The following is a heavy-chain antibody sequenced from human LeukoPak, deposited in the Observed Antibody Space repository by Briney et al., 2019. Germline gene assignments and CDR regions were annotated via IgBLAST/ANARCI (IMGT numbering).Heavy chain of an antibody. J-gene: IGHJ3*02. CDR3: ARVPSSSSWYRFDAFDI. CDR2: ISSSGCTI. CDR1: GFTFSDYY. Sequence: PGGSLRLSCAASGFTFSDYYMSWIRQAPGKGLEWVSYISSSGCTIYYADSVKGRFTISRDNAKNSLYLQMNSLRAEDTAVYYCARVPSSSSWYRFDAFDIWGQGTMVTVSS. D-gene: IGHD6-13*01. V-gene: IGHV3-11*01.